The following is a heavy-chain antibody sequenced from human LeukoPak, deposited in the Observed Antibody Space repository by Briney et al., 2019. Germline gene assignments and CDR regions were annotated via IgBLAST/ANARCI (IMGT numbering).Heavy chain of an antibody. D-gene: IGHD6-13*01. CDR1: GYTFPSYG. V-gene: IGHV1-18*01. CDR3: ASYALPGYSSSWLPFDY. J-gene: IGHJ4*02. Sequence: ASVKVSSKASGYTFPSYGISWVRRAPGQGLEWMGWIIAYNGNTNYAQKLQGRVTMTTDTSTSTAYMELRSLRSDDTAVYYCASYALPGYSSSWLPFDYWGQGTLVTVSS. CDR2: IIAYNGNT.